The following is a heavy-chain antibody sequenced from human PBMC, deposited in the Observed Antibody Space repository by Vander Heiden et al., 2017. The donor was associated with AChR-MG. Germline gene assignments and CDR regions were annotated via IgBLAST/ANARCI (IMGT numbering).Heavy chain of an antibody. Sequence: EVQVLESGGGLVQPGGSLRPPCAASGLPFTGYSRTWVRPAPGKGLEWVSAIDSSGAYTFYADSVKGRFTVSRDNSKNTLYLQMNSLRVEDTAVYYCAKLVEISSEDWGQGTLVTVSS. V-gene: IGHV3-23*01. J-gene: IGHJ4*02. CDR1: GLPFTGYS. CDR2: IDSSGAYT. D-gene: IGHD2-15*01. CDR3: AKLVEISSED.